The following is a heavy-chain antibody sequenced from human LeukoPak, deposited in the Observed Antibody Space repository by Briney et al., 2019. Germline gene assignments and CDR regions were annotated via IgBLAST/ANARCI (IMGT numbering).Heavy chain of an antibody. D-gene: IGHD4-17*01. Sequence: SVKVSCRASGGTFSSYATSWVRQAPGQGLEWMGGIIPIFGTANYAQKFQGRVTITADESTSTAYMELSSLRSEDTAVYYCARDLFSAVTDATYYFDYWGQGTLVTVSS. J-gene: IGHJ4*02. CDR1: GGTFSSYA. CDR2: IIPIFGTA. CDR3: ARDLFSAVTDATYYFDY. V-gene: IGHV1-69*13.